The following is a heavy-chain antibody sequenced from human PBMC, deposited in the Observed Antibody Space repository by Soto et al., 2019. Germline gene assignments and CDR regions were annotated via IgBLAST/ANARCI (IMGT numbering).Heavy chain of an antibody. D-gene: IGHD2-2*01. CDR1: GYTFTSYD. V-gene: IGHV1-8*01. Sequence: ASLKVSCKASGYTFTSYDINWVRQATGQGLEWMGWMNPNSGNTGYAQKFQGRVTMTRNTSISTAYMELSSLRSEDTAVYYCARKEVIVVVPAANDAFDIWGQGTMVTVSS. CDR2: MNPNSGNT. CDR3: ARKEVIVVVPAANDAFDI. J-gene: IGHJ3*02.